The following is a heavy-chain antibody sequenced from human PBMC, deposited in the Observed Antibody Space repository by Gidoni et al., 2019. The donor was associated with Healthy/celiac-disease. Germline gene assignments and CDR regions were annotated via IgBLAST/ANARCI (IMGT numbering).Heavy chain of an antibody. CDR2: IDPSDSYT. D-gene: IGHD2-2*01. J-gene: IGHJ3*02. V-gene: IGHV5-10-1*03. Sequence: EVQLVQSGAEVKKPGESLRISCKGSGYSFTSYWISWVRQMPGKGLEWMGRIDPSDSYTNYSPSFQGHVTISADKSISTAYLQWSSLKASDTAMYYCASSRIGGVPAAIKGAFDIWGQGTMVTVSS. CDR3: ASSRIGGVPAAIKGAFDI. CDR1: GYSFTSYW.